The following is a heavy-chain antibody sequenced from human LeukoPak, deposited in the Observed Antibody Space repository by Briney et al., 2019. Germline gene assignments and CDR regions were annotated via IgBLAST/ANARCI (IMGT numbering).Heavy chain of an antibody. V-gene: IGHV3-30*18. CDR3: AKGGPIFGVVIIEDYFDY. Sequence: GGSLRLSCSASGFTFSSFGMHWVRQAPGKGLEWVTLMSYDGNNKYSADSVRGRFSISRDNSKNTLYLQMNGLRAEDTAVYYCAKGGPIFGVVIIEDYFDYWGQGTLVTVSS. D-gene: IGHD3-3*01. J-gene: IGHJ4*02. CDR1: GFTFSSFG. CDR2: MSYDGNNK.